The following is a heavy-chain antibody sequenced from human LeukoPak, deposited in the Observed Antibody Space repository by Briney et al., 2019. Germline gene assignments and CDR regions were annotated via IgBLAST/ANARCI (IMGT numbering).Heavy chain of an antibody. CDR2: IKPSNGDT. CDR3: ASRPLSSAMYYAH. Sequence: ASVKVSCKASGYNFSGHYMHWVRQAPGQGLEWMGWIKPSNGDTKYAQNFQGRVTMTRDTSISTAYMELSSLRSDDTAVYYCASRPLSSAMYYAHWGQGTLVTVSS. D-gene: IGHD1-26*01. J-gene: IGHJ4*02. V-gene: IGHV1-2*02. CDR1: GYNFSGHY.